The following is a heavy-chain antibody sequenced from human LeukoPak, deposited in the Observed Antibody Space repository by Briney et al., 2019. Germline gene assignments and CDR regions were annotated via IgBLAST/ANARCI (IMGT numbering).Heavy chain of an antibody. CDR2: ISGGDGDNP. V-gene: IGHV3-23*01. Sequence: GGSLRLSCTASGFTFRNYAMGWVRQAPGKGLEWVSVISGGDGDNPYYADSVKGRFSISRDYSKDTLHLQMNSLRAEDTAVFYCAKFKGHYYYDSSGFCDNWGQGTLVTVSS. J-gene: IGHJ4*02. D-gene: IGHD3-22*01. CDR3: AKFKGHYYYDSSGFCDN. CDR1: GFTFRNYA.